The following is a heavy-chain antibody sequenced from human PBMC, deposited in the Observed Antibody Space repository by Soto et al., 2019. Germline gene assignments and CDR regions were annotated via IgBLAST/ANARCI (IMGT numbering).Heavy chain of an antibody. CDR3: GGTPRTYYYYYGMDV. Sequence: GGSLRLSCAASGFTFSSYALSWVRQAPGKGLEWVSAISGSGGSTYYADSVKGRFTISRDNSKNTLYLQMNSLRAEDTAEYYCGGTPRTYYYYYGMDVWGQGSTVTVSS. V-gene: IGHV3-23*01. CDR1: GFTFSSYA. CDR2: ISGSGGST. D-gene: IGHD1-1*01. J-gene: IGHJ6*02.